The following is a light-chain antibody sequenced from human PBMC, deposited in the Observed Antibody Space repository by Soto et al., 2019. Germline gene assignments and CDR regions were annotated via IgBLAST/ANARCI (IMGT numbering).Light chain of an antibody. V-gene: IGKV1-5*03. CDR1: QSISIL. CDR2: ATS. CDR3: QHDNDFSWT. Sequence: DIHLTQSPSTLSASVGDRVTITCRASQSISILLAWYQQKPGKAPNLLLYATSTLETGVSSRFSGSGSGTEFTLTISSLQPDDSATYYCQHDNDFSWTFGQGTKVEIK. J-gene: IGKJ1*01.